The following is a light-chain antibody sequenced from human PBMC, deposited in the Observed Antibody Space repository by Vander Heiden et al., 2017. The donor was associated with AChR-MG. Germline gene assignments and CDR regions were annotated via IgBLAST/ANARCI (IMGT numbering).Light chain of an antibody. CDR2: GAS. CDR3: QQYGSSPFT. Sequence: EIVLTQSPGTLSLSPAERATLSCRASPSVSTSYLAWYQQKPGQAPRLLIYGASSRATGIPDRFSGSGSGTDFTLTISRLEPEDFAVYYCQQYGSSPFTFGPGTKVDIK. CDR1: PSVSTSY. V-gene: IGKV3-20*01. J-gene: IGKJ3*01.